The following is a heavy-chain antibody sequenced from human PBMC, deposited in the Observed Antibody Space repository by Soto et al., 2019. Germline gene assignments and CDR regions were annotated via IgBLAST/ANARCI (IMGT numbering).Heavy chain of an antibody. Sequence: SVKVSCKASGGTFSSYAISWVRQAPGQGLEWMGGIIPIFGTANYAQKFQGRVTITADESTSTAYMELSSLRSEDTAVYYCARDRIRRITMVRGVRSAFDYWGQGTLVTVSS. CDR1: GGTFSSYA. V-gene: IGHV1-69*13. J-gene: IGHJ4*02. CDR3: ARDRIRRITMVRGVRSAFDY. CDR2: IIPIFGTA. D-gene: IGHD3-10*01.